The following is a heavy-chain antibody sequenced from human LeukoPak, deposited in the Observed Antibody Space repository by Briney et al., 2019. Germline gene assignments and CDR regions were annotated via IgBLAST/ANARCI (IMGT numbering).Heavy chain of an antibody. CDR3: ARDPGSSSFDL. CDR2: IDQDGSVR. D-gene: IGHD6-13*01. CDR1: GFSFSTHW. J-gene: IGHJ4*02. V-gene: IGHV3-7*01. Sequence: GGSLRLSCSASGFSFSTHWTSWVRQTPETGLEFVANIDQDGSVRNYMDSLKGRSTISRDNAKKSMYLEINSLRADDTAVYYCARDPGSSSFDLWGRGALVTVSS.